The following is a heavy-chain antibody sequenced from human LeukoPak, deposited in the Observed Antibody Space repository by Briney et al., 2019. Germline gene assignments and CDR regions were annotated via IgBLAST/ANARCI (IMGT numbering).Heavy chain of an antibody. D-gene: IGHD3-22*01. CDR2: IRYDGRNK. V-gene: IGHV3-30*02. J-gene: IGHJ4*02. CDR3: AKEAFVYSGYYPFDY. Sequence: GGSLRLSCAACGLTFSDYAMHWVRQAPGKGLEWLTFIRYDGRNKYYADSLKGRFTSSRDDSKNTLYLQMNSLRAEDTAVYYCAKEAFVYSGYYPFDYWGQGTLVTVSA. CDR1: GLTFSDYA.